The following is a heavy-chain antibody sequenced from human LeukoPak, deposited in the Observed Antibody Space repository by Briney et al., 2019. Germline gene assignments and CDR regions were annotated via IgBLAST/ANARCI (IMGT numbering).Heavy chain of an antibody. CDR2: IYYNGAT. Sequence: SETLSLTCTVSGGSIGRDYWAWIRQPPGKGLEYIGYIYYNGATNYNPSLKSRVTISVDTSKNQFSLKLSSVTAADTAVYFCAKYGNSGWVIDSWGQGTLVTVSS. D-gene: IGHD6-19*01. J-gene: IGHJ4*02. V-gene: IGHV4-59*08. CDR3: AKYGNSGWVIDS. CDR1: GGSIGRDY.